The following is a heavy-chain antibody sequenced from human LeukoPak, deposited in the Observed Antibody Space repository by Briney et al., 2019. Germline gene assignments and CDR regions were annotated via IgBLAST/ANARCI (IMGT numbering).Heavy chain of an antibody. CDR1: GYTFTSYD. J-gene: IGHJ3*02. CDR3: ARERGGGTAGTMTYDI. Sequence: ASVKVSCKASGYTFTSYDINWVRQATGQGLEWMGWMNPDSGNTGYAQKFQGRVTMTRNTSINTAYMELSSLRSEDTAVYYCARERGGGTAGTMTYDIWGQGTMVTVSS. D-gene: IGHD1-1*01. V-gene: IGHV1-8*01. CDR2: MNPDSGNT.